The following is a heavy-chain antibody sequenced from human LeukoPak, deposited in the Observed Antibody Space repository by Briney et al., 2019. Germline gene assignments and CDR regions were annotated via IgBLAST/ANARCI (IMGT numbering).Heavy chain of an antibody. J-gene: IGHJ6*02. Sequence: GGSLRLSCAASGFTVSSNYMSWVRQAPGKGLEWVSVIYSGGSTYYAGSVKGRFTISRDNSKNTLYLQMNSLRAEDTAVYYCARLGQLAYYYYGMDVWGQGTTVTVSS. CDR3: ARLGQLAYYYYGMDV. CDR1: GFTVSSNY. CDR2: IYSGGST. D-gene: IGHD6-6*01. V-gene: IGHV3-66*04.